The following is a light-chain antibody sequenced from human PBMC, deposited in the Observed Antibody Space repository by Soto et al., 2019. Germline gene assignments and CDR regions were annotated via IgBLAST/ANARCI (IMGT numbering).Light chain of an antibody. CDR3: QQYYSTPIT. J-gene: IGKJ5*01. CDR2: WAS. CDR1: ESVLYIPTNKNY. Sequence: DILMTQSPDSLAVSLGERATINCRSSESVLYIPTNKNYLAWYQQKPGQPPKLLIYWASTREFGVPDRFSGSGSGTDFTLTISSLQAEDVAVYYCQQYYSTPITFGQGTRLEIK. V-gene: IGKV4-1*01.